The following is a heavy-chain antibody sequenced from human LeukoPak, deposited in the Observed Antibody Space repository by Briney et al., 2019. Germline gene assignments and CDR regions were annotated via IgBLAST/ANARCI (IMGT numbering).Heavy chain of an antibody. CDR1: GGSISTSSYY. D-gene: IGHD1-26*01. Sequence: SETLSLTCTVSGGSISTSSYYWGWIRQPPGKGLEWIGSIYYSGSTYYNPSLKSRVTISVDTSTNQFSLKLSSVTAADTAVYYCARGSSGSYTVDYWGQGTLVTVSS. CDR3: ARGSSGSYTVDY. J-gene: IGHJ4*02. CDR2: IYYSGST. V-gene: IGHV4-39*07.